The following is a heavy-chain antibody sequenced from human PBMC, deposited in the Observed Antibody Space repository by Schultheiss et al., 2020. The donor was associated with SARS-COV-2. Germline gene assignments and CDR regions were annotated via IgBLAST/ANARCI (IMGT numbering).Heavy chain of an antibody. D-gene: IGHD2-15*01. CDR2: INHSGST. CDR3: AREERAIVVVVAATFDP. CDR1: GGSISIYY. J-gene: IGHJ5*02. V-gene: IGHV4-59*12. Sequence: SQTLSLTCTVSGGSISIYYWSWIRQPPGKGLEWIGEINHSGSTYYNPSLKSLVTISVDTSKNQFSLKLSSVTAADTAVYYCAREERAIVVVVAATFDPWGQGTLVTVSS.